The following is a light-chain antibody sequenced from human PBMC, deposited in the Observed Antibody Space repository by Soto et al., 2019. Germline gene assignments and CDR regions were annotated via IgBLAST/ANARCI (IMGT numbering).Light chain of an antibody. CDR3: SSYTCSSTHVV. Sequence: QSALTQPASVSGSPGQSITISCTGTSSDVGGYNYVSWYQQHPGKAPKLMIYDVSNRPSGVSDRFSGSKSGNTASLTISGPQAEDEADDYCSSYTCSSTHVVFGGGTKLTVL. V-gene: IGLV2-14*01. CDR1: SSDVGGYNY. CDR2: DVS. J-gene: IGLJ2*01.